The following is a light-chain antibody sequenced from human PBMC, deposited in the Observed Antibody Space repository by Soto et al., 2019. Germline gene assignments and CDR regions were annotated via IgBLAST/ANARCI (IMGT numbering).Light chain of an antibody. CDR1: SRDVGAYDY. Sequence: QSALTQPDSVSGSPGQSITISCTGTSRDVGAYDYVSWYQQHPDKAPKLMIYEVSHRPSGVSNRFYGSKSVNTATLTISGLQAEDEADYYCSSYTSSSTRVFGTGTKVTVL. CDR3: SSYTSSSTRV. CDR2: EVS. J-gene: IGLJ1*01. V-gene: IGLV2-14*03.